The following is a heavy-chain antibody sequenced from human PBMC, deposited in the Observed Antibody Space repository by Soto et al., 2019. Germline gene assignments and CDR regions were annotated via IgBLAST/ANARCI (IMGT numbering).Heavy chain of an antibody. Sequence: PSETLSLTCAVSGGSISSGGYSWSWIRQPPGKGLEWIGYIYHSGSTYYNPSLKSRVTISVDRSKNQFSLKLSSVTAADTAVYYCARGGSMVRGVIDSLNWFDPWGQGTLVTVSS. V-gene: IGHV4-30-2*01. CDR1: GGSISSGGYS. D-gene: IGHD3-10*01. CDR3: ARGGSMVRGVIDSLNWFDP. CDR2: IYHSGST. J-gene: IGHJ5*02.